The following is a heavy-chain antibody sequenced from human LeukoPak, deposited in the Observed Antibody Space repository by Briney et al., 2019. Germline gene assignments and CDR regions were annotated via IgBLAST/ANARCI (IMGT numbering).Heavy chain of an antibody. J-gene: IGHJ6*02. CDR3: ARDHPLPDV. CDR1: GGSITGSY. CDR2: IHYSGST. Sequence: SETLSLTCTVSGGSITGSYWSWIRQSPGKGHEWIGYIHYSGSTYYNPSLESRVTISVDMSKNQSSLRLSSMTAADTAVYFCARDHPLPDVWGQGTTVTVSS. V-gene: IGHV4-59*01.